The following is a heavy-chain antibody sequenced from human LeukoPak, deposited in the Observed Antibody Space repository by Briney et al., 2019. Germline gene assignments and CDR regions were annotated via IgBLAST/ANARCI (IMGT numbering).Heavy chain of an antibody. D-gene: IGHD4-17*01. Sequence: GGSLRLSCAASGFTFSTYAVNWVRQAPGKGLEWVAVISYDGSNKYYADSVKGRFTISRDNSKNTLYLQMNSLRAEDTAVYYCARDSTVTSYYYYYMDVWGKGTTVTVSS. V-gene: IGHV3-30*04. CDR1: GFTFSTYA. CDR3: ARDSTVTSYYYYYMDV. CDR2: ISYDGSNK. J-gene: IGHJ6*03.